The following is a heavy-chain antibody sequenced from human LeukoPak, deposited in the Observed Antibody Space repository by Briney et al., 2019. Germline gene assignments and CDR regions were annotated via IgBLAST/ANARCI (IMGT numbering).Heavy chain of an antibody. CDR1: GGTFLSYA. Sequence: SVKVSCKASGGTFLSYALSWVRQAPGQGLEWMGGIIPIFGTANYAPKFQGRVTITGDKSRSTAYIELSSLNSGGKGVYYLSKGEPYSSSWLDYWGQGTVVTVSS. J-gene: IGHJ4*02. CDR3: SKGEPYSSSWLDY. D-gene: IGHD6-13*01. CDR2: IIPIFGTA. V-gene: IGHV1-69*06.